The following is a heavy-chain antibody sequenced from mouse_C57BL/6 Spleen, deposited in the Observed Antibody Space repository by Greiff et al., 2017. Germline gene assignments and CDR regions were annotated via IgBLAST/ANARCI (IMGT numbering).Heavy chain of an antibody. CDR1: GYSITSGYY. Sequence: EVQLQESGPGLVKPSQSLSLTCSVTGYSITSGYYWNWIRQFPGNKLEWMGYISYDGSNNYNPSLKSRISITRDTSKNQFFLKLNSVTTEDTATYYCAREETGPPDYWGKGTTLTVSS. D-gene: IGHD4-1*01. V-gene: IGHV3-6*01. CDR2: ISYDGSN. J-gene: IGHJ2*01. CDR3: AREETGPPDY.